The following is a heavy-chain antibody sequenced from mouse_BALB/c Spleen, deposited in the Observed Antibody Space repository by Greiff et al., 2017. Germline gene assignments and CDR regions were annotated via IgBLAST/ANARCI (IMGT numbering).Heavy chain of an antibody. CDR1: GFTFSSYA. Sequence: EVMLVESGGGLVKPGGSLKLSCAASGFTFSSYAMSWVRQTPEKRLEWVASISSGGSTYYPDSVKGRFTISRDNARNILYLQMSSLRSEDTAMYYCARVPLYYYGSSYYFAYWGQGTLVTVSA. J-gene: IGHJ3*01. CDR2: ISSGGST. D-gene: IGHD1-1*01. V-gene: IGHV5-6-5*01. CDR3: ARVPLYYYGSSYYFAY.